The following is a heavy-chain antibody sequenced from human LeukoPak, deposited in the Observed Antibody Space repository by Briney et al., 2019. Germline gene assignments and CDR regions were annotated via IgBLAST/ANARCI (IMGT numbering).Heavy chain of an antibody. V-gene: IGHV3-7*01. CDR2: IKQDGSEK. CDR3: ARDTYYDILTGYYERVGFDY. D-gene: IGHD3-9*01. CDR1: GFTFSSYW. J-gene: IGHJ4*02. Sequence: PGGSLRLSCAASGFTFSSYWMSWVRQAPGKGLEWVANIKQDGSEKYYVDSVKGRFTISRDNAKNSLYLQMNSLRAEDTAVYYCARDTYYDILTGYYERVGFDYWGQGTLVTVSS.